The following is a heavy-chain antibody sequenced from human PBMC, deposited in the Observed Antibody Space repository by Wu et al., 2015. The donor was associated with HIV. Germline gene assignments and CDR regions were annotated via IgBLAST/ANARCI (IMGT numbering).Heavy chain of an antibody. CDR3: ASGSYADFDY. D-gene: IGHD1-26*01. V-gene: IGHV1-18*01. CDR2: ISAYNNNT. Sequence: QVQMVQSGAEVRKPGASVRVSCKASGYTFNSYGISWVRQAPGQGLQWMGWISAYNNNTIYAQRFQGRVTMTTDKSTKTVYMELRSLRSDDTAVYYCASGSYADFDYWGQGTLVTVSS. J-gene: IGHJ4*02. CDR1: GYTFNSYG.